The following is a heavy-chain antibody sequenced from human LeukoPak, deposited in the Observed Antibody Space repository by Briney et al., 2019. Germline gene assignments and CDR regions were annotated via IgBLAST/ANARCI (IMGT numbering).Heavy chain of an antibody. D-gene: IGHD3-10*01. J-gene: IGHJ4*02. CDR2: INPNSGGT. Sequence: ASVKVSCKASGYTVTGYYMHWVRQAPGQGLEWMGWINPNSGGTNYAQKFQGRVTMTRDTSISTAYMELSRLRSDDTAVYYCARDPGGFGELFDYWGQGTLVTVSS. CDR3: ARDPGGFGELFDY. V-gene: IGHV1-2*02. CDR1: GYTVTGYY.